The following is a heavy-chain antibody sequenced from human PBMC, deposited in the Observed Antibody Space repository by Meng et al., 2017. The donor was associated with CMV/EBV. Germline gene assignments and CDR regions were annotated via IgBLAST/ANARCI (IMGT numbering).Heavy chain of an antibody. D-gene: IGHD5-24*01. Sequence: GGSLRLSCAASGFTFSGSAMHWVRQASGKGLEWVSYISSSGSTIYYADSVKGRFTISRDNAKNSLYLQMNSLRAEDTAVYYCARGGATALDYWGQGTLVTVSS. CDR3: ARGGATALDY. CDR2: ISSSGSTI. J-gene: IGHJ4*02. V-gene: IGHV3-48*03. CDR1: GFTFSGSA.